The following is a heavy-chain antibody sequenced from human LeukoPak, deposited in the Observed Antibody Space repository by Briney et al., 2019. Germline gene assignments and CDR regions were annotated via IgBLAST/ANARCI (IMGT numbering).Heavy chain of an antibody. Sequence: GGSLRLSCAASGFTFSSYWMHWVRQAPGKGLVGVSRINDDGRSTSCADSVKGRFTISRDNAKNSLYLQMNSLRAEDTAVYYCARDLLGGGLFDYWGQGTLVTVSS. CDR2: INDDGRST. D-gene: IGHD3-16*01. V-gene: IGHV3-74*01. J-gene: IGHJ4*02. CDR1: GFTFSSYW. CDR3: ARDLLGGGLFDY.